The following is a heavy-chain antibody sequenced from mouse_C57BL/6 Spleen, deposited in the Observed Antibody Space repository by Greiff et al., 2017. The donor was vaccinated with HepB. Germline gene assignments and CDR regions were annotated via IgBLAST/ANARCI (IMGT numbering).Heavy chain of an antibody. CDR3: ARPYYYGSSLPYWYFDV. Sequence: QVTLKESGPGILQPSQTLSLTCSFSGFSLSTFGMGVGWIRQPSGKGLEWLAHIWWDDDKYYNPALKSRLTISKDTSKNQVFLKIANVDTADTATYYCARPYYYGSSLPYWYFDVWGTGTTVTVSS. CDR2: IWWDDDK. CDR1: GFSLSTFGMG. D-gene: IGHD1-1*01. V-gene: IGHV8-8*01. J-gene: IGHJ1*03.